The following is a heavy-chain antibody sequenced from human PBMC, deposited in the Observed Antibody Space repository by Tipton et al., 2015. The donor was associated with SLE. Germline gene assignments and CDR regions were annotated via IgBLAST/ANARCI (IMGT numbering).Heavy chain of an antibody. D-gene: IGHD5-24*01. J-gene: IGHJ4*02. Sequence: LRLSCAVAGGSVSSSGYYWGWIRQPPGKGLEYIGSVYYRGATYYNLSLRSRVTISIGTSKNQLSLELSSVTAADTAVYYCARLEGDGYKWYFDYWGQGTLVTVST. CDR3: ARLEGDGYKWYFDY. V-gene: IGHV4-39*07. CDR1: GGSVSSSGYY. CDR2: VYYRGAT.